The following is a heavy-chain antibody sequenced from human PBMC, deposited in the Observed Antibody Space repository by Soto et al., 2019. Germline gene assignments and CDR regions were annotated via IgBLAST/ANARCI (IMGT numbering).Heavy chain of an antibody. J-gene: IGHJ4*02. Sequence: QVQLQESGPGLVKPSETLSLTCTVSGGSISSYYWSWIRQPPGKGLEWIGYIYYSGSTNYNPSLKSRVTISVDTSKNQFSLKLSSVTAADTAVYYCARMGPRPYYFDYWGQGTLVTVSS. V-gene: IGHV4-59*01. CDR1: GGSISSYY. CDR2: IYYSGST. CDR3: ARMGPRPYYFDY.